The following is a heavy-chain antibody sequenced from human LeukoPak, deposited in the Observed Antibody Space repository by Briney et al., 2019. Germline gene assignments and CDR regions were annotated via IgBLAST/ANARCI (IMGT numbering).Heavy chain of an antibody. CDR1: GGSISSGSYY. V-gene: IGHV4-61*02. CDR3: ARVYGDYSLDYHHFDY. D-gene: IGHD4-17*01. J-gene: IGHJ4*02. Sequence: PSETLSLTCTVSGGSISSGSYYWSWIRQPAGKGLEWIGRIYTSGSTNYNPSLKSRVTISVDTSKNQFSLKLSSVTAADTAVYYCARVYGDYSLDYHHFDYWGQGTLVTVSS. CDR2: IYTSGST.